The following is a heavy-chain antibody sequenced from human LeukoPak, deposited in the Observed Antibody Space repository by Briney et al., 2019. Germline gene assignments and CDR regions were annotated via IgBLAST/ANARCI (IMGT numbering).Heavy chain of an antibody. CDR1: GYTFTSYD. J-gene: IGHJ5*02. CDR3: ARDGVYCSSTSSLCGGSWFDP. CDR2: INPNSGGT. D-gene: IGHD2-2*01. Sequence: GASVKVSCKASGYTFTSYDINWVRQAPGQGLEWMGWINPNSGGTNYARKFQGRVTMTRDTSISTAYMELSRLRSDDTAVYYCARDGVYCSSTSSLCGGSWFDPWGQGTLVTVSS. V-gene: IGHV1-2*02.